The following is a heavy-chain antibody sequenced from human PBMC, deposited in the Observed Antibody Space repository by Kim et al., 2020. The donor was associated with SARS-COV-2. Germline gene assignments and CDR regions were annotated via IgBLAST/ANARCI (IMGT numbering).Heavy chain of an antibody. CDR2: ISSSSSYI. D-gene: IGHD3-16*01. CDR3: ARDGGDGYNEDYFDY. CDR1: GFTFSSYS. Sequence: GGSLRLSCAASGFTFSSYSMNWVRQAPGKGLEWVSSISSSSSYIYYADSVKGRFTISRDNAKNSLYLQMNSLRAEDTAVYYCARDGGDGYNEDYFDYWGQGTLVNVSS. V-gene: IGHV3-21*01. J-gene: IGHJ4*02.